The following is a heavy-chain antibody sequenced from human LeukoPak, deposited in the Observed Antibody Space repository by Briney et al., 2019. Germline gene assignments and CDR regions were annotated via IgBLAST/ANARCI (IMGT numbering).Heavy chain of an antibody. Sequence: SETLSLTCTVSGGSISTYYWSWIRQPPGKGLEWIGYIYDSGSTNYNPSLKSRATISVDTSKNQFSLQLRSVTAADTAVYYCARGDNYGFFDGDFDYWGQGTLVTVSS. V-gene: IGHV4-59*12. CDR2: IYDSGST. J-gene: IGHJ4*02. CDR3: ARGDNYGFFDGDFDY. CDR1: GGSISTYY. D-gene: IGHD5-18*01.